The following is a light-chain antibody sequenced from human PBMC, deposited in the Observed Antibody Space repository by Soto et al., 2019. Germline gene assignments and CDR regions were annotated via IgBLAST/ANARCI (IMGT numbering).Light chain of an antibody. CDR2: NNH. Sequence: QSVLTQPPSASGIPGQRVTISCSGSRSNIGSNNVNWYQQLPGTAPRLLTFNNHLRPSGVPDRFSGSKSGTSASLAISGLQSEDEGDYYCAAWDDSLDGYVFGTGIKVTVL. J-gene: IGLJ1*01. CDR3: AAWDDSLDGYV. V-gene: IGLV1-44*01. CDR1: RSNIGSNN.